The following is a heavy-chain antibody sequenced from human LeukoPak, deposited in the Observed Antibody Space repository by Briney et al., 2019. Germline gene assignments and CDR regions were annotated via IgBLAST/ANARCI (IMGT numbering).Heavy chain of an antibody. CDR1: GFTFSNYL. CDR2: IKSDGRT. Sequence: QPGGSLRLSCAAAGFTFSNYLMHWVRQAPGKGLVWVSRIKSDGRTNYADSVKGRFTISSDNAKNTVSLQMNSLRAEDTGVYYCARAPSEIGGYYPEYFRHWGQGTLVTVSS. V-gene: IGHV3-74*01. J-gene: IGHJ1*01. CDR3: ARAPSEIGGYYPEYFRH. D-gene: IGHD3-22*01.